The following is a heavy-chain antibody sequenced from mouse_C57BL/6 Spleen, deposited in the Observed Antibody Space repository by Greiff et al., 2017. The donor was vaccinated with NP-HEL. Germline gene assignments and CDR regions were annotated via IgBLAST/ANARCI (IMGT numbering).Heavy chain of an antibody. V-gene: IGHV12-3*01. CDR3: AGDKGGSNYHGGYFDV. Sequence: VKLKESGPGLVKPSQSLFLTCSITGFPITSGYYWIWIRQSPGKPLEWMGYITHSGETFYNPSLQSPISITRETSKNQFFLQLNSVTTEDTAMYYCAGDKGGSNYHGGYFDVWGTGTTVTVSS. J-gene: IGHJ1*03. CDR1: GFPITSGYY. CDR2: ITHSGET. D-gene: IGHD2-5*01.